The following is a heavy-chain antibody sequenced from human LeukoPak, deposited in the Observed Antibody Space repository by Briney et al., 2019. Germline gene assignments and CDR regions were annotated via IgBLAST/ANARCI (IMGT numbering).Heavy chain of an antibody. V-gene: IGHV1-46*01. D-gene: IGHD6-19*01. CDR1: GYTFTSYY. CDR2: INPSGGST. CDR3: ARVSKDSSGWLYYFDY. J-gene: IGHJ4*02. Sequence: EAPVTVSCKASGYTFTSYYMHWVRQAPGQGLEWMGVINPSGGSTSYAQKFQGRVTMTRDTSTSTVYMELSSLRSEDTAVYYCARVSKDSSGWLYYFDYWGQGTLVTVSS.